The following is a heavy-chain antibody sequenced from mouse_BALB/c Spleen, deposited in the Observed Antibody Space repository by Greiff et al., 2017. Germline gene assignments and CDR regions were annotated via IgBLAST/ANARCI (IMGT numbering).Heavy chain of an antibody. CDR2: ISSGGSYT. J-gene: IGHJ4*01. CDR1: GFTFSSYG. D-gene: IGHD1-1*01. V-gene: IGHV5-6*03. Sequence: EVKLVESGGGLVKPGGSLKLSCAASGFTFSSYGMSWVRQTPDKRLEWVATISSGGSYTYYPDSVKGRFTISRDNAKNTLYLQMSSLKSEDTAMYYCARHAYGSSYETLYYAMDYWGQGTSVTVSS. CDR3: ARHAYGSSYETLYYAMDY.